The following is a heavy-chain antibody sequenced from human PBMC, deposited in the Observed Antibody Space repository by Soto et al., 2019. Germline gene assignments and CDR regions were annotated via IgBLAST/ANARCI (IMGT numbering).Heavy chain of an antibody. CDR1: GGSISSYY. V-gene: IGHV4-59*01. D-gene: IGHD6-19*01. J-gene: IGHJ6*02. Sequence: QVQLQESGPGLVKPSETLSLTCTVSGGSISSYYWSWIRQPPGKGLEWIGYIYYSGSTNYNPSLKSRVTISVDTSKNQFSLKLSSVTAADTAVYYCARDHGGYSLGDYGMDVWGQGTTVTVSS. CDR2: IYYSGST. CDR3: ARDHGGYSLGDYGMDV.